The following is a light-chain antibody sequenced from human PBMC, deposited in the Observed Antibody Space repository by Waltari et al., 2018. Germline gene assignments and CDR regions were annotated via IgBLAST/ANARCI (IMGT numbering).Light chain of an antibody. Sequence: IQLTQSPSSLSASVGDRVTIACRSSQYNNHYLNWYQQKPGKAPQLLIYAASSFQRGVASRFSGTESGTDFTLTSSTLQPEDFATYYCQQSDGSPDTFGQGTKVEIK. J-gene: IGKJ2*01. CDR3: QQSDGSPDT. V-gene: IGKV1-39*01. CDR1: QYNNHY. CDR2: AAS.